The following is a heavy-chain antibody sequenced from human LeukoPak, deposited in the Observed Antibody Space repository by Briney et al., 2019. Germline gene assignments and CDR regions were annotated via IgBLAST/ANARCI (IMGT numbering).Heavy chain of an antibody. D-gene: IGHD2-15*01. Sequence: GGSLRLSCAASGFGFNTYWMHWVRQAPGKGLVWVSRINGDGTSTTYADSVKGRFTISRDNAKNTLYLQMNSLRADDTAVYYCARDKVYSADYWGQGTLVTVSS. CDR2: INGDGTST. V-gene: IGHV3-74*01. CDR1: GFGFNTYW. CDR3: ARDKVYSADY. J-gene: IGHJ4*02.